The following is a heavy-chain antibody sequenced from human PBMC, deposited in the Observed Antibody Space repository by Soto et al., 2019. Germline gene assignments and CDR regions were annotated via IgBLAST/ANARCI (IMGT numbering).Heavy chain of an antibody. CDR2: ISSNRSNI. CDR3: ATYSNYIYYYYYMDV. J-gene: IGHJ6*03. D-gene: IGHD4-4*01. V-gene: IGHV3-21*01. Sequence: GGSLRLSCAASGFTFSSYGMHWVRQAPGKGLEWVSSISSNRSNIYYADSVKGRFTISRDNAKNSLYLQMNSLRAEDTAVYYCATYSNYIYYYYYMDVWGKGTTVTVSS. CDR1: GFTFSSYG.